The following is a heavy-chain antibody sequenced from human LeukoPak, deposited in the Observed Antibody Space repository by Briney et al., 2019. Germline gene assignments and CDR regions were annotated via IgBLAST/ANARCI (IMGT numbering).Heavy chain of an antibody. Sequence: GGSLRLSCAASGFTFSTYEMNWVRQAPGKGLERVSYISSSGTTIYYAGSVKGRFTISRENANNSLYLQMNSLRADDTAVYYCARDQRADGMDVWGQGTTVTVSS. CDR2: ISSSGTTI. V-gene: IGHV3-48*03. J-gene: IGHJ6*02. D-gene: IGHD6-19*01. CDR1: GFTFSTYE. CDR3: ARDQRADGMDV.